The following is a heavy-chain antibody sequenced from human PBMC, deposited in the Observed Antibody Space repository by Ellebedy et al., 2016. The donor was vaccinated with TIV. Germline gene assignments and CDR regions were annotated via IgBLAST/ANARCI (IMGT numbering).Heavy chain of an antibody. CDR3: AKQQWLDN. CDR1: GGSVSSTRYY. D-gene: IGHD6-19*01. V-gene: IGHV3-23*01. Sequence: PSETLSLTCSVSGGSVSSTRYYWAWIRQAPGKGLEWVSFISGSGGNTYYADSVKGRFTISRDNSKDTLYLQVNRLRAEDTAVYYCAKQQWLDNWGQGTLVTVSS. J-gene: IGHJ4*02. CDR2: ISGSGGNT.